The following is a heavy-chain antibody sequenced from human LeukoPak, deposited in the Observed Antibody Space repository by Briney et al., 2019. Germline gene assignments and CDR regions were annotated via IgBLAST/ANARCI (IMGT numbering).Heavy chain of an antibody. J-gene: IGHJ5*02. CDR2: IKRDGSEK. V-gene: IGHV3-7*01. D-gene: IGHD2-2*01. CDR3: VREDDVKVPAHRGDWFDP. Sequence: GGSLRLSCVVSGSTFNNYWMSWVRQAPGKGLEWVANIKRDGSEKNYVDSVKGRFTISRDNAKNSLYLQMNSLRAEDTAVYYCVREDDVKVPAHRGDWFDPWGQGTLVTVSS. CDR1: GSTFNNYW.